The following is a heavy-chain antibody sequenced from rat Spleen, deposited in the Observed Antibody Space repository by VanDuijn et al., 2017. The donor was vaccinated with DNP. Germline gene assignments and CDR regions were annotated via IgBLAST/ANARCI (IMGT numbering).Heavy chain of an antibody. CDR2: ISYNDGTP. D-gene: IGHD1-2*01. Sequence: EVQLVESGGGPVQPGRSLKLSCVASGFIFSNYWMTWIRQAPGKGLEWVATISYNDGTPYYRDSVKGRFTISRDNAQSTLYLQMDSLRSEDTATYYCARSDSYGFPYWGQGTLVTVSS. V-gene: IGHV5-31*01. CDR1: GFIFSNYW. CDR3: ARSDSYGFPY. J-gene: IGHJ3*01.